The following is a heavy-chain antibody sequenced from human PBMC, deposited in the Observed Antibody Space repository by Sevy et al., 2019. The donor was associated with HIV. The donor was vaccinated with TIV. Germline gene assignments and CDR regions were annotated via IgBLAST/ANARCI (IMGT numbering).Heavy chain of an antibody. CDR1: GFTVSSNY. Sequence: GGSLRLSCAASGFTVSSNYMSWVRQAPGKGLEWVSVIYSGGSTYYADSVKGRFTISRDNSKNTLYLQMNSLRAEDTAVYYCARSRGSSRDYYYYGMDVWGQGTTVTVSS. V-gene: IGHV3-53*01. CDR3: ARSRGSSRDYYYYGMDV. D-gene: IGHD6-13*01. J-gene: IGHJ6*02. CDR2: IYSGGST.